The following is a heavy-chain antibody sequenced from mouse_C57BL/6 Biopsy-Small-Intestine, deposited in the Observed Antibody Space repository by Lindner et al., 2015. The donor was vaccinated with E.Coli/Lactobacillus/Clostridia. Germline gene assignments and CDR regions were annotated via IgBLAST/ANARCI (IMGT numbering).Heavy chain of an antibody. CDR1: GGTFSTYA. CDR2: IIPVFGPA. D-gene: IGHD1-1*01. CDR3: VRAQGGLNHYFYGMDV. V-gene: IGHV1-4*01. Sequence: SVKVSCKASGGTFSTYAVTWVRQAPGQGLEWMGGIIPVFGPAKYAQKFQDRLTITADESTGTVYMDLSSLRSEDTALYYCVRAQGGLNHYFYGMDVWGQGTTVTVSS. J-gene: IGHJ1*01.